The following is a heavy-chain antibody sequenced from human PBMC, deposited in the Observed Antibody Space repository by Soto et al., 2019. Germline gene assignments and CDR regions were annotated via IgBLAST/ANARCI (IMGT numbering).Heavy chain of an antibody. CDR2: IYPGDSDT. J-gene: IGHJ4*02. CDR1: GYNFAKYW. V-gene: IGHV5-51*01. Sequence: GESLKVSGKGSGYNFAKYWIGGVRQMTGKGLEWMGIIYPGDSDTRYSPSFQGQVTISADKSISTAYLQWSSLKASDTAMYDGARFGMTTNFDYWGQGTLVTVSS. CDR3: ARFGMTTNFDY. D-gene: IGHD4-17*01.